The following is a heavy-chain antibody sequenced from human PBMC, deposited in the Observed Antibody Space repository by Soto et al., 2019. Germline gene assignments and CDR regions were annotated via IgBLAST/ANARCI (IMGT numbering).Heavy chain of an antibody. Sequence: QVQLQESGPGLVKPSQTLSLTCLVSGASVSGDGSYCSWIRQHPGKGLGFIGYIHNSGSTYSNPSLENRVAMSIDTSKNQFSLRLSSVTAADSAVYFCARDLGSEQWFFDNWGQGILVTVSS. CDR2: IHNSGST. J-gene: IGHJ4*02. CDR3: ARDLGSEQWFFDN. V-gene: IGHV4-31*03. CDR1: GASVSGDGSY. D-gene: IGHD6-19*01.